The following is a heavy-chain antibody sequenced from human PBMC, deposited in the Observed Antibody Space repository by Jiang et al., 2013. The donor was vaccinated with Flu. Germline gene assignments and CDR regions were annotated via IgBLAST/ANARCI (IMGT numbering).Heavy chain of an antibody. V-gene: IGHV3-30-3*01. CDR2: ISYDGSNK. Sequence: VQLVESGGGVVQPGRSLRLSCTASGFTFSNYDMHWVRQAPGKGLEWVAVISYDGSNKYYADSVKGRFTISRDNSKNTLYLQMNSLRAEDTAVYYCARALGYNWNQTYYFDYWGQGTLVTVSS. J-gene: IGHJ4*02. D-gene: IGHD1-20*01. CDR1: GFTFSNYD. CDR3: ARALGYNWNQTYYFDY.